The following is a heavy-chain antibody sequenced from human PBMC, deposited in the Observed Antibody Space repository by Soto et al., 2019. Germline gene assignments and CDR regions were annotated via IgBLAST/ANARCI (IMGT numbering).Heavy chain of an antibody. CDR3: ARTGQQYSGSYPFDY. D-gene: IGHD1-26*01. Sequence: SETLSLTCTVSGGSVSSGSYYWSWIRQPPGKGLEWIGYIYYSGSTNYNPSLKSRVTISVDTSKNQFSLKLSSVTAADTAVYYCARTGQQYSGSYPFDYWGQGTLVTVSS. J-gene: IGHJ4*02. CDR1: GGSVSSGSYY. CDR2: IYYSGST. V-gene: IGHV4-61*01.